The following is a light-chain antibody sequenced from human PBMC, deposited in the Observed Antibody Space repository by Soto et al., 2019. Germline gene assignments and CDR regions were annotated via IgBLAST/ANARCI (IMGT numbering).Light chain of an antibody. CDR2: WAS. J-gene: IGKJ1*01. CDR3: QHYFNFPST. Sequence: DIVMTQSPDSLAVSLGERATINCKSSQSVLYSSNNKNYFAWYKKRPGQPPNLLIYWASTRESGVPDRFSGGQSWTDFTFTLSGRQAEDGVIYYCQHYFNFPSTFGQRTKVRI. CDR1: QSVLYSSNNKNY. V-gene: IGKV4-1*01.